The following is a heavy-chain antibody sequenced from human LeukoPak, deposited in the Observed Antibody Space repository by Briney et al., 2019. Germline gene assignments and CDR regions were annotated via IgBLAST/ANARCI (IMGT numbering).Heavy chain of an antibody. CDR3: AKDLGTMVRGVIIADYYYYYGMDV. V-gene: IGHV3-21*01. J-gene: IGHJ6*02. D-gene: IGHD3-10*01. CDR2: ISGSSLYI. CDR1: GFTFSPYS. Sequence: GGSLRLSCAASGFTFSPYSMNWVRQAPGKGLEWVSSISGSSLYIYYADSVKGRFTISRDNSKNTLYLQMNSLRAEDTAVYYCAKDLGTMVRGVIIADYYYYYGMDVWGQGTTVTVSS.